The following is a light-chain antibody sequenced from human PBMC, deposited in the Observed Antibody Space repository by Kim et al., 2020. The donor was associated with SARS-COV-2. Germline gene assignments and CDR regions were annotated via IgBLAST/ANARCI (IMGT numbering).Light chain of an antibody. J-gene: IGLJ2*01. V-gene: IGLV3-1*01. CDR1: ELGDKY. CDR2: QDS. Sequence: ATAQTASITCSGNELGDKYACWYQQKPRQSPVLVIYQDSKRASGIPERFSGSNSGNTATLTISGTQAMDEADYYCQAWDSSTAVFGGGTQLTVL. CDR3: QAWDSSTAV.